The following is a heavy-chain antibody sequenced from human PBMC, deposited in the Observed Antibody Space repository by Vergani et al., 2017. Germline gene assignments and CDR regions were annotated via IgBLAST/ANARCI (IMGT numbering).Heavy chain of an antibody. CDR3: AGANTGPTRYYYYMDV. D-gene: IGHD2-8*02. CDR1: GITFSSYA. CDR2: ISFDGSNK. V-gene: IGHV3-30-3*01. J-gene: IGHJ6*03. Sequence: QVQLVESGGGVVQSGRSLRLSCAASGITFSSYAMHWVRQAPGKGLEWVAGISFDGSNKYYADSVKGRFTISRDNSKNTLYLQMNSLRAEDTAVYYCAGANTGPTRYYYYMDVWGKGTTVTVSS.